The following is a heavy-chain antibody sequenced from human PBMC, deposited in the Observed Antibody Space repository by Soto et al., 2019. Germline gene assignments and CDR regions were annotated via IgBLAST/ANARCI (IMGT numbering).Heavy chain of an antibody. D-gene: IGHD2-2*01. CDR1: GYTFTSYD. V-gene: IGHV1-8*01. J-gene: IGHJ6*03. Sequence: ASVKVSCKASGYTFTSYDINWVRQATGQGLEWMGWMNPNSGNTGYAQKLQGRVTMTRNTSISTAYMERSSLRSEATAVYYCARGRVVPVYYYYDTDVRGIGT. CDR2: MNPNSGNT. CDR3: ARGRVVPVYYYYDTDV.